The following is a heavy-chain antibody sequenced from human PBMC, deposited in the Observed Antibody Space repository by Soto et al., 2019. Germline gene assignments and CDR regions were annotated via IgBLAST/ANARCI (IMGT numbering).Heavy chain of an antibody. Sequence: GWSLRLACASSVFRFIAYWMRWVRQAPGKGLEWVANIHGDGGKIYYVDFVKGRFTISRDNAKRSLYLQMNSLRAEDTAVYYCARDFYGGYTYGPGDYWGQGALVTVSS. CDR3: ARDFYGGYTYGPGDY. CDR2: IHGDGGKI. D-gene: IGHD5-18*01. J-gene: IGHJ4*02. V-gene: IGHV3-7*01. CDR1: VFRFIAYW.